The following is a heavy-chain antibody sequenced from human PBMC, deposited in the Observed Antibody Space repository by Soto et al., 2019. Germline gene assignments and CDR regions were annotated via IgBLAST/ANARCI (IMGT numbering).Heavy chain of an antibody. Sequence: GGSLRLSCAASGFTFSDHYMDWVRQAPGKGLEWVGRARNKANSYTTEYAASVQGRFIISRDDSKNSLYLQMNSLKTEDTAVYYCARVFLSTGGDYYTGAFDIWGQGTMVT. CDR3: ARVFLSTGGDYYTGAFDI. D-gene: IGHD3-3*01. CDR2: ARNKANSYTT. CDR1: GFTFSDHY. J-gene: IGHJ3*02. V-gene: IGHV3-72*01.